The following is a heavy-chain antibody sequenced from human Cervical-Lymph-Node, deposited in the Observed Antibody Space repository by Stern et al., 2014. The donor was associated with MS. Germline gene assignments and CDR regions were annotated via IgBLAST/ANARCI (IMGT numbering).Heavy chain of an antibody. D-gene: IGHD4-17*01. V-gene: IGHV1-46*03. Sequence: QEQVVQFGTEAKKPGASVKVSCKASGDTFASYPIHWLRQAPGQGLVWKGIVNPTDGRTTYAQTFQGRVTLTRDTSTRTVYMELSSLRTEDTAMYFCANPLPYANWGQGTRVTVSS. CDR2: VNPTDGRT. J-gene: IGHJ1*01. CDR3: ANPLPYAN. CDR1: GDTFASYP.